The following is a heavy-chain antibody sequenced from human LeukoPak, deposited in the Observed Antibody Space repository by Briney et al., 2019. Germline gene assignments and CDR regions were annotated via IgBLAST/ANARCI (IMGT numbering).Heavy chain of an antibody. J-gene: IGHJ6*03. D-gene: IGHD3-16*01. Sequence: GESLKISCKGSGYSFTSYWIGWVRQMPGKGLEWMGIIYPDDSDTKYSPSFQGQVTISADKSISTAYLQWSSLKASDTAIYYCARHQTVMITRSRYYYYMDVWGKGTTVTVSS. CDR1: GYSFTSYW. V-gene: IGHV5-51*01. CDR3: ARHQTVMITRSRYYYYMDV. CDR2: IYPDDSDT.